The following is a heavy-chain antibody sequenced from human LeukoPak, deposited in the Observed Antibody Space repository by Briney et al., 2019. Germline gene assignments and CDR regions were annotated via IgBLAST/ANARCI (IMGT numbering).Heavy chain of an antibody. D-gene: IGHD3-3*01. CDR3: ARSKYLPSGYANFDY. Sequence: PGETLSLSCAASGFTFSSYWMHWVRQAPGKGLVWASRINSDGSSTSYADSVKGRFTISRDNAKNTLYLQMNSLRAEDTAVYYCARSKYLPSGYANFDYWGQGTLVTVSS. CDR1: GFTFSSYW. J-gene: IGHJ4*02. V-gene: IGHV3-74*01. CDR2: INSDGSST.